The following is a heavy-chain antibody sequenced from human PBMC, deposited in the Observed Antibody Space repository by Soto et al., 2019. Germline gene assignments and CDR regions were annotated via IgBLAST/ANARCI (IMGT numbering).Heavy chain of an antibody. D-gene: IGHD6-13*01. CDR1: GYTLTELS. Sequence: ASVKVSCKVYGYTLTELSMHWVRQAPGTGLEWMGGFDPEDGETIYAQKFQGRVTMTEDTSTDTAYMELSSLRSEDTAVYYCATTLPGIAAAGSFDYWGQGTLVTVSS. CDR2: FDPEDGET. CDR3: ATTLPGIAAAGSFDY. J-gene: IGHJ4*02. V-gene: IGHV1-24*01.